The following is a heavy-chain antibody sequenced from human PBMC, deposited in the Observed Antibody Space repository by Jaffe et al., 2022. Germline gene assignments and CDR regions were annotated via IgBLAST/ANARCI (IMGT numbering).Heavy chain of an antibody. D-gene: IGHD3-3*01. CDR3: AKAPISYYDFWSGYSGY. CDR1: GFTFSSYA. V-gene: IGHV3-23*01. J-gene: IGHJ4*02. Sequence: EVQLLESGGGLVQPGGSLRLSCAASGFTFSSYAMSWVRQAPGKGLEWVSAISGSGGSTYYADSVKGRFTISRDNSKNTLYLQMNSLRAEDTAVYYCAKAPISYYDFWSGYSGYWGQGTLVTVSS. CDR2: ISGSGGST.